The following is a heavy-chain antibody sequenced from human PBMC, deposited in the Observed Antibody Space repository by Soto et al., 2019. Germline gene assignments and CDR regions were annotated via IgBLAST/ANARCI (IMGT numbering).Heavy chain of an antibody. Sequence: GGSLRLSCAASGFTFSNYPMSWVRQAPGKGLEWVANIKQDGSEKYYVDSVKGRFTISRDNAKNSLYLQMNSLRAEDTAVYYCARDYGDPLGYYYYMDVWGKGTTVTVSS. J-gene: IGHJ6*03. CDR2: IKQDGSEK. V-gene: IGHV3-7*01. CDR1: GFTFSNYP. CDR3: ARDYGDPLGYYYYMDV. D-gene: IGHD4-17*01.